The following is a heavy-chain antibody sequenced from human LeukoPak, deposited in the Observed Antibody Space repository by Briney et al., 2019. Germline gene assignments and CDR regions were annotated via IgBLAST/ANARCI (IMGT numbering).Heavy chain of an antibody. J-gene: IGHJ4*02. Sequence: ASVKVSCKASGYTFTGYYMHWVRQAPGQGLEWMGRINPNSGGTNYAQKFQGRVTMTRDTSISTAYMELSRLRSDDTAVHYCERGGSSYRFGEYPYYFDYWGQGTLVTVSS. CDR2: INPNSGGT. D-gene: IGHD3-10*01. CDR3: ERGGSSYRFGEYPYYFDY. CDR1: GYTFTGYY. V-gene: IGHV1-2*06.